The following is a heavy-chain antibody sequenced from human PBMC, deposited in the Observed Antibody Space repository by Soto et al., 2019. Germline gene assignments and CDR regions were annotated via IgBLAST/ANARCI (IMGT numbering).Heavy chain of an antibody. D-gene: IGHD2-15*01. V-gene: IGHV1-69*13. CDR3: ARFLHVVAAKPKNASDI. CDR1: GYTFTGYY. J-gene: IGHJ3*02. CDR2: IIPNFGTA. Sequence: GASVKVSCKASGYTFTGYYMHWVRQAPGQGLEWMGGIIPNFGTANYAQKFQGRVTITADESTSTAYMELSSLRSEDTAVYYCARFLHVVAAKPKNASDIWGQGTMVTVSS.